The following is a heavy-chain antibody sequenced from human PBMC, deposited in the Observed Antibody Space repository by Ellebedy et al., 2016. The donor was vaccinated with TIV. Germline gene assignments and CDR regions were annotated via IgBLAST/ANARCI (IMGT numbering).Heavy chain of an antibody. Sequence: GESLKISCAASGFSFSTYGMNWVRQAPGKVLEWLSYITSTSDTKYYADSVKGRFTISRDNPKNSMYLQMDSLRAEDTGVSYCARGLFGSGRYSCDYWGQGTLVIVSS. CDR3: ARGLFGSGRYSCDY. D-gene: IGHD3-10*01. V-gene: IGHV3-48*04. J-gene: IGHJ4*02. CDR1: GFSFSTYG. CDR2: ITSTSDTK.